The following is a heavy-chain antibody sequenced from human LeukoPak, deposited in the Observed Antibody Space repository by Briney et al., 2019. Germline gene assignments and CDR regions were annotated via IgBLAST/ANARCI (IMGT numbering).Heavy chain of an antibody. Sequence: GGSLRLSCAASGFTFDDYTMHWVRQAPGKGLEWVSLISWDGGSTYYADSVKGRFTISRDNSKNSLYLQMNSLRTEDTALYYCAKAADYGSGSYYNALGDWGQGTLVTVSS. J-gene: IGHJ4*02. D-gene: IGHD3-10*01. CDR1: GFTFDDYT. CDR2: ISWDGGST. CDR3: AKAADYGSGSYYNALGD. V-gene: IGHV3-43*01.